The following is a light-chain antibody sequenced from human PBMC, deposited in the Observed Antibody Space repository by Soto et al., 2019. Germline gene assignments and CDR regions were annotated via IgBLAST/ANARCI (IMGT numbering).Light chain of an antibody. CDR2: LNSDGSH. J-gene: IGLJ2*01. CDR1: RGHSSYA. V-gene: IGLV4-69*01. Sequence: QLVLTQSPSASASLGASVKLTCTLSRGHSSYAIAWHPQQPEKGPRYLMKLNSDGSHSKGDGIPDRFSGSSSGAERYLTISSLQSEDEADYYCQTWGTVVFGGGTKLTVL. CDR3: QTWGTVV.